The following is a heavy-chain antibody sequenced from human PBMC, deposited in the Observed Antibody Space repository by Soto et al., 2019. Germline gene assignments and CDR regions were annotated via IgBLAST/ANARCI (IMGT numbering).Heavy chain of an antibody. CDR2: ISGSGGST. CDR1: GFTFSSYA. CDR3: AKGLTGPEDAFDI. D-gene: IGHD7-27*01. V-gene: IGHV3-23*01. J-gene: IGHJ3*02. Sequence: LSLTCAASGFTFSSYAMSWVRQAPGKGLEWVSAISGSGGSTYYADSVKGRFTISRDNSKNTLYLQMNSLRAEDTSVYYCAKGLTGPEDAFDIWGQGTMVTVSS.